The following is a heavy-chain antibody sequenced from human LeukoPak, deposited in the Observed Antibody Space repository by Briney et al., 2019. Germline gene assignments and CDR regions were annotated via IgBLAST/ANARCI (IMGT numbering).Heavy chain of an antibody. V-gene: IGHV3-48*02. CDR1: GFTFSSYS. CDR3: ARVLPATLYGSGSQINL. D-gene: IGHD3-10*01. J-gene: IGHJ5*02. Sequence: GGSLRLSCAASGFTFSSYSMNWVRQPPGKGLEWVSFISRGGSTIYYADSVKGRFTISRDNAKSSLYLQMNSLRDADTAVYYCARVLPATLYGSGSQINLWGQGTLVTVSS. CDR2: ISRGGSTI.